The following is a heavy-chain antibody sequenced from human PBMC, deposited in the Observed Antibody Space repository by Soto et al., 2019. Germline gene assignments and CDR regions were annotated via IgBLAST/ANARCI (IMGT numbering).Heavy chain of an antibody. CDR2: IIPILGIA. V-gene: IGHV1-69*04. D-gene: IGHD6-13*01. Sequence: ASVKVSCKASGGTFSSYTMSWVRQAPGQGLEWMGRIIPILGIANYAQKFQGRVTITADKSTSTAYMELSSLRSEDTAVYYCARDPRYSSSWYEGYYFDYWGQGTLVTVSS. CDR1: GGTFSSYT. CDR3: ARDPRYSSSWYEGYYFDY. J-gene: IGHJ4*02.